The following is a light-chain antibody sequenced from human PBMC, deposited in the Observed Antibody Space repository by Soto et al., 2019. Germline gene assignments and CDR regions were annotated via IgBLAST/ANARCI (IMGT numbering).Light chain of an antibody. J-gene: IGKJ5*01. Sequence: DIQMTQSPSSLSASEGDRVSIRCQASQDIRNYLNWYQQKPGKAPKLLIYDASNLETGVPSRFSGRGSGTHFDLTISSLQPEDIATYYCQQYAKLPNTFGQGTRLEI. CDR1: QDIRNY. CDR2: DAS. V-gene: IGKV1-33*01. CDR3: QQYAKLPNT.